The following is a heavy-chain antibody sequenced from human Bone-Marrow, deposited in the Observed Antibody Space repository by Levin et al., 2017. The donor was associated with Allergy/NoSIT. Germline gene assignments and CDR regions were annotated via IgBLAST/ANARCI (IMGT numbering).Heavy chain of an antibody. CDR3: AKWASIAVAGRHTNFDY. Sequence: GGSLRLSCAASGFTFSSYAMSWVRQAPGKGLEWVSAISGSGGSTYYADSVKGRFTISRDNSKNTLYLQMNSLRAEDTAVYYCAKWASIAVAGRHTNFDYWGQGTLVTVSS. V-gene: IGHV3-23*01. CDR2: ISGSGGST. D-gene: IGHD6-19*01. CDR1: GFTFSSYA. J-gene: IGHJ4*02.